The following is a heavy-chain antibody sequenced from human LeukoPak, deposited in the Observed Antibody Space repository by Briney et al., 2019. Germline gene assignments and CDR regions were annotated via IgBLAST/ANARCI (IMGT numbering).Heavy chain of an antibody. D-gene: IGHD2-15*01. V-gene: IGHV1-2*02. J-gene: IGHJ3*02. CDR2: INPNSGGT. Sequence: GASVKVSCKASGYTFTGYYMHWVRQAPGQGHEWMGWINPNSGGTNYAQKFQGRVTMTRDTSISTAYMELSRLRSDDTAVYYCARGDCSGGSCYKPAFDIWGQGTMVTVSS. CDR3: ARGDCSGGSCYKPAFDI. CDR1: GYTFTGYY.